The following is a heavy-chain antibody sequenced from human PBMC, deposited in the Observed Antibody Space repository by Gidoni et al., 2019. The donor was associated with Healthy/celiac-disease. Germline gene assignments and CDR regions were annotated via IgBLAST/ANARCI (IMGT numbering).Heavy chain of an antibody. Sequence: QVQLVQSGAEVKKPGASVKVSCKASGYTFPSYYMHWVRQAPGQGLEWIGIINPSGGSTSDAQKFQGRVTMTRDTSTSTVYMELSSLRSEDTAVYYCARVSVAGNVEVYFDYWGQGTLVTVSS. V-gene: IGHV1-46*03. J-gene: IGHJ4*02. CDR3: ARVSVAGNVEVYFDY. CDR1: GYTFPSYY. CDR2: INPSGGST. D-gene: IGHD6-19*01.